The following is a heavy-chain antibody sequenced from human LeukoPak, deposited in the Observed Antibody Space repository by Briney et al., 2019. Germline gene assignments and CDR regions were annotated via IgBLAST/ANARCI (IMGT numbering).Heavy chain of an antibody. CDR1: GGSISSSSYY. CDR2: IYYSGST. V-gene: IGHV4-39*07. CDR3: ASMGWQQLARGAFDI. D-gene: IGHD6-13*01. J-gene: IGHJ3*02. Sequence: PSETLSLTCTVSGGSISSSSYYWGWIRQPPGKGLEWIGSIYYSGSTYYNPSLRSRVTISVDTSKNQFSLRLSSVTAADTAVYYCASMGWQQLARGAFDIWGQGTMVTVSS.